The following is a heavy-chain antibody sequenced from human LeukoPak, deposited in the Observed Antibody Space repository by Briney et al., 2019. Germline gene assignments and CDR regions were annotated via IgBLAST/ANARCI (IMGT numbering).Heavy chain of an antibody. CDR3: ARESVGLIRSVY. V-gene: IGHV1-46*01. J-gene: IGHJ4*02. Sequence: ASVKVSCKASGYTFTKYYIQWVRQAPGQGLEWMGIINPSGGSASYAQRLQGRVTLTRDTSTSTVYMELSRLKSEDTAVYYCARESVGLIRSVYWGPGTPVTVSS. D-gene: IGHD3-16*02. CDR1: GYTFTKYY. CDR2: INPSGGSA.